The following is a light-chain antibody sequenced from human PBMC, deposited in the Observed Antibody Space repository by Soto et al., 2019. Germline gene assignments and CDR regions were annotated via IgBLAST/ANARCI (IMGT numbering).Light chain of an antibody. J-gene: IGKJ5*01. CDR2: DVS. Sequence: EIVLTQSPASLSLSPGDRATLCCRASQSVPRNLAWYQQRPGQPHRLLIYDVSNRATGIPARFSGSGSGTDFTLTITSLEPEDFAVYFCHQRYNWPRVTFGQGTRLEIK. CDR3: HQRYNWPRVT. CDR1: QSVPRN. V-gene: IGKV3-11*01.